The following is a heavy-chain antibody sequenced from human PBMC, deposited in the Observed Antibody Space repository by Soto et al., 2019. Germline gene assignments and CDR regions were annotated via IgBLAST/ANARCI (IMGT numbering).Heavy chain of an antibody. D-gene: IGHD2-15*01. CDR1: GYTFTSYG. J-gene: IGHJ1*01. V-gene: IGHV1-18*01. Sequence: QVQLVQSGAEVKKPGASVKVSSKASGYTFTSYGISWVRQAPGQGLEWMGWISAYNGNTNYAQKLQGRVTMTTDTSTSTAYMELRSLRSDDTAVYYCARDVGYCSGGSCFGRKYFQHWGQGTLVTVSS. CDR2: ISAYNGNT. CDR3: ARDVGYCSGGSCFGRKYFQH.